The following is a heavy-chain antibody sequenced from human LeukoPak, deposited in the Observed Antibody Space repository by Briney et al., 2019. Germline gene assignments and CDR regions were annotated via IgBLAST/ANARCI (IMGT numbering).Heavy chain of an antibody. CDR1: GGSISSYY. D-gene: IGHD3-10*01. CDR3: ARGPYYYGSGSYRILYYFDY. Sequence: SETLSLTCTVSGGSISSYYWSWIRQPPGKGLEWIGYIYYSGSTNYNPSLKSRVTISVDTSKNQFSLKLSSVTAADTAVYYCARGPYYYGSGSYRILYYFDYWGQGTLVTVSS. CDR2: IYYSGST. J-gene: IGHJ4*02. V-gene: IGHV4-59*12.